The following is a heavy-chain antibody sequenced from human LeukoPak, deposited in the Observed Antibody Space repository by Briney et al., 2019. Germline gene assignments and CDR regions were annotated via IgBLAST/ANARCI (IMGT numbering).Heavy chain of an antibody. CDR3: AKDSLYSSNPDY. Sequence: GGSLRLSCAASGFTSSNYAMTWVRQAPGKGLEWVSTISDNGDTTYYADSVKGRFTISRDNSKNTMYMQMNSLRAEDTAVYYCAKDSLYSSNPDYWGQGTLVTVSS. V-gene: IGHV3-23*01. J-gene: IGHJ4*02. CDR1: GFTSSNYA. D-gene: IGHD6-13*01. CDR2: ISDNGDTT.